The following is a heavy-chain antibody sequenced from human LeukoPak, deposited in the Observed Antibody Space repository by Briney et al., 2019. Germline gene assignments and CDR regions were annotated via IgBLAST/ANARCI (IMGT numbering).Heavy chain of an antibody. Sequence: GGSLRLSCAASGFIFRSYAMSWVRQAPGKGLEWVSSISSSGGRTFYADSVKGRATISRDNSKNTLFLQMNSLRAEDTAVYYCAKDLGRDYWGQGTLVTVSS. D-gene: IGHD3-16*01. J-gene: IGHJ4*02. CDR3: AKDLGRDY. CDR1: GFIFRSYA. CDR2: ISSSGGRT. V-gene: IGHV3-23*01.